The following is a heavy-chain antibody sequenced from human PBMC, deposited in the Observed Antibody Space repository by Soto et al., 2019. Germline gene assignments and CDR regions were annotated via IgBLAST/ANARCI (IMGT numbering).Heavy chain of an antibody. J-gene: IGHJ4*02. CDR2: ISYDGSNK. D-gene: IGHD3-10*01. Sequence: GGSLRLSCAASGFTFSSYGMHWVRQAPGKGLEWVAVISYDGSNKYYADSVKGRFTISRDNSKNTLYLQMNSLRAEDTAVYYCASDAMVRGAAYYFDYWGQGTLVTVSS. CDR1: GFTFSSYG. V-gene: IGHV3-30*03. CDR3: ASDAMVRGAAYYFDY.